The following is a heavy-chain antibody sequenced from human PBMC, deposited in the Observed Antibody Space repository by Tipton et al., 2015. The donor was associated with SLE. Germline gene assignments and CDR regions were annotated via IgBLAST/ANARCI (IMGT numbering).Heavy chain of an antibody. J-gene: IGHJ4*02. Sequence: TLSLTCIVSGASIGSSSSSWAWIRQSPNKGLEWIGNIYYDGNTYYNPSLKSRVTISADTSKNVFSLRLSSVTAADTAVYYCALDGGTGSAFDYWGQGTLVTVSS. CDR1: GASIGSSSSS. CDR3: ALDGGTGSAFDY. V-gene: IGHV4-39*07. D-gene: IGHD1-1*01. CDR2: IYYDGNT.